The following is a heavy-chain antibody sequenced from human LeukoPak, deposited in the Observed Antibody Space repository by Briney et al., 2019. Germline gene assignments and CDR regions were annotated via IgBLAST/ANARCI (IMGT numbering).Heavy chain of an antibody. CDR2: ISGSGTSI. J-gene: IGHJ4*02. Sequence: GGSLRLSCAASGFTFTSYSINWVRQAPGKGLEWVSHISGSGTSIYYSDSVKGRFTVSRDNAKNSLYLQMNSLRAEDTAVYYCARSILATTAGFDYWGQGTLVTVSS. CDR3: ARSILATTAGFDY. V-gene: IGHV3-48*01. CDR1: GFTFTSYS. D-gene: IGHD5-12*01.